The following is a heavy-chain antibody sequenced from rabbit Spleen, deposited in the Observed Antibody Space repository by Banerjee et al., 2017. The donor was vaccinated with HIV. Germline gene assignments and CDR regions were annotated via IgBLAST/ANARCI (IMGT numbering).Heavy chain of an antibody. Sequence: QSLEESGGDLVKPGASLTVTCTASGFSFSSSYWICWVRQAPGKGLEWIACIGIGSGTTWYASWAKGRFTISKTSSTTVTLQMTSLTAADTATYFCARDRPDYVNYPYAFNLWGPGTLVTVS. CDR3: ARDRPDYVNYPYAFNL. CDR1: GFSFSSSYW. D-gene: IGHD6-1*01. CDR2: IGIGSGTT. J-gene: IGHJ4*01. V-gene: IGHV1S40*01.